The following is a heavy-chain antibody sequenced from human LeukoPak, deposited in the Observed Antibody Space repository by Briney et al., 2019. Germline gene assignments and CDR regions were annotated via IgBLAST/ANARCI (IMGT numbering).Heavy chain of an antibody. CDR1: GFTFSSYA. D-gene: IGHD3-3*01. CDR3: AKGGYYDFWSGYYRADH. J-gene: IGHJ4*02. Sequence: PGGSLRLSCAASGFTFSSYAMSWVRQAPGKGLEWVSAISGSGGSTYYADSVKGRFTISRDNSKNTLYLQMNSLRAEDTAVYYCAKGGYYDFWSGYYRADHWGQGTLVTVSS. CDR2: ISGSGGST. V-gene: IGHV3-23*01.